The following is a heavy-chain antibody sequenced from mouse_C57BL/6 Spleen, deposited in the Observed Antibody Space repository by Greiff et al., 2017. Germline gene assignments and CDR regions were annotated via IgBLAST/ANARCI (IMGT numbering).Heavy chain of an antibody. Sequence: VKLMESGPGLVQPSQRLSITCTVSGFSLTSYGVHWVRQSPGKGLEWLGVIWSGGSTDYNAAFISRLSISKDNSKSQVFFKMNSLQADDTAIYYCARRENDYPWFAYWGQGTLVTVSA. D-gene: IGHD2-4*01. J-gene: IGHJ3*01. CDR1: GFSLTSYG. V-gene: IGHV2-2*01. CDR3: ARRENDYPWFAY. CDR2: IWSGGST.